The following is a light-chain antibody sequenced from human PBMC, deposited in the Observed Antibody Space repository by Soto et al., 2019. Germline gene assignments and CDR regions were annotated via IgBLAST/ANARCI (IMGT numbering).Light chain of an antibody. CDR3: QSYDSSLGGSV. J-gene: IGLJ3*02. V-gene: IGLV1-40*01. Sequence: QSVLTQPPSVSGAPGQRVTISCTGTSSNFGAGYDVHWYQQLPGTAPKLLIYGNINRPSGVPDRFSGSKSGTSASLAITGLQAQDDADYYCQSYDSSLGGSVFGGGTKLTVL. CDR1: SSNFGAGYD. CDR2: GNI.